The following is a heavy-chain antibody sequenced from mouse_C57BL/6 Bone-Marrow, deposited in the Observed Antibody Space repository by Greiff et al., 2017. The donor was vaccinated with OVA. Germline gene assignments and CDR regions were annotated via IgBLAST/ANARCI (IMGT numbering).Heavy chain of an antibody. D-gene: IGHD3-3*01. CDR3: ASRTRGFAY. CDR2: ISSGGSYT. J-gene: IGHJ3*01. V-gene: IGHV5-6*02. CDR1: GFTFSSYG. Sequence: EVKVVESGGDLVKPGGSLKLSCAASGFTFSSYGMSWVRQTPDKRLEWVATISSGGSYTYYPDSVKGRFTISRDNAKNTLYLQMSSLKSEDTAMYYCASRTRGFAYWGQGTLVTVSA.